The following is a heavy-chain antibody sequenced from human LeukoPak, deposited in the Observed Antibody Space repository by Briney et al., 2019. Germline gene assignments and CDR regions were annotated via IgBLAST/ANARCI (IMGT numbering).Heavy chain of an antibody. V-gene: IGHV1-2*02. D-gene: IGHD2-21*02. J-gene: IGHJ4*02. CDR3: ASTYCGGDCYSAYFDY. Sequence: ASVKVSCKASGYTFTGHYMHWVRQAPGQGLEWMGWINPNSGGTNYAQKFQGRVTMTRDTSISTAYMELSRLRSDDTAVYYCASTYCGGDCYSAYFDYWGQGTLVTVSS. CDR2: INPNSGGT. CDR1: GYTFTGHY.